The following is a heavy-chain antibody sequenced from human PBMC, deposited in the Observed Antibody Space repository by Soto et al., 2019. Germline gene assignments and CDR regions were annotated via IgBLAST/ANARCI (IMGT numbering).Heavy chain of an antibody. CDR3: ARDNRFGESDV. CDR2: ISAYNGNT. D-gene: IGHD3-10*01. CDR1: GYSFTSYG. V-gene: IGHV1-18*01. J-gene: IGHJ6*02. Sequence: QVQLVQSGAEVKKPGASVKVSCKASGYSFTSYGIGWVRQAPGQGLEWMGWISAYNGNTNYAQKLQGRVTITTDTPTSTGYMELRSLRSDDTAVYYCARDNRFGESDVWRQGTTVTVSS.